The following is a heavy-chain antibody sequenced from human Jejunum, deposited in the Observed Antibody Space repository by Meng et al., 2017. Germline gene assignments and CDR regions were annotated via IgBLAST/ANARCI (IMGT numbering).Heavy chain of an antibody. CDR2: IKSNVDGGTT. CDR1: GFIFNNAW. D-gene: IGHD4-17*01. J-gene: IGHJ4*01. CDR3: ATPNTNLNGDYYFDY. V-gene: IGHV3-15*01. Sequence: GESLKISCAAPGFIFNNAWMSRVRQAPGKGLEWVGRIKSNVDGGTTDYAAPVKGRFSISRDDSKNTLVLQLNSLKAEDTGVYYCATPNTNLNGDYYFDYWGHGTLVTVSS.